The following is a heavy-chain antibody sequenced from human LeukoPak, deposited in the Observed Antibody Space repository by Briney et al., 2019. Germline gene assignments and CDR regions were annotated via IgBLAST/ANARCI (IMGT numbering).Heavy chain of an antibody. J-gene: IGHJ3*02. CDR1: GFTFSSFP. D-gene: IGHD6-13*01. V-gene: IGHV3-30-3*01. CDR3: ARDNSHSRIYSTRGNAFDI. CDR2: ISSDGNNK. Sequence: GGSLRLSCAASGFTFSSFPMHWVRQAPGKGLEWVAVISSDGNNKYYADSVKGRFTISRDNSKNTLYLPMNSLRVEDTAVYYCARDNSHSRIYSTRGNAFDIWGQGTMVTVSS.